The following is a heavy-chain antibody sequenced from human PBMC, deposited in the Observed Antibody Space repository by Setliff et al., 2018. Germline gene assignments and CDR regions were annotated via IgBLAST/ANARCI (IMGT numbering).Heavy chain of an antibody. J-gene: IGHJ5*02. CDR3: ARGETRLGWFDP. V-gene: IGHV4-28*03. Sequence: SETLSLTCVVSGYSIRSSDWWAWIRQPPGKGLEWIGYVFYTGRAYYNPSLKSRVTMSVDTSKNQFSLELRSVTAVDTAVYYCARGETRLGWFDPWGQGILVTVSS. CDR1: GYSIRSSDW. CDR2: VFYTGRA. D-gene: IGHD3-16*01.